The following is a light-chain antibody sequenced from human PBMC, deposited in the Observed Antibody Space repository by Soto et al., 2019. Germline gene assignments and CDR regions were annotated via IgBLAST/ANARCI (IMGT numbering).Light chain of an antibody. J-gene: IGLJ3*02. CDR1: SSNIGSNT. CDR3: AAWDGSLDVVL. CDR2: SSN. V-gene: IGLV1-44*01. Sequence: QSVLTQPPSASGTPGQRVTISCSGSSSNIGSNTVNWYQHLPGSAPKLLIYSSNQRPSGVPDRFSGSKSGTSASLAISGLQSEDEADCYCAAWDGSLDVVLFGGGTKLTVL.